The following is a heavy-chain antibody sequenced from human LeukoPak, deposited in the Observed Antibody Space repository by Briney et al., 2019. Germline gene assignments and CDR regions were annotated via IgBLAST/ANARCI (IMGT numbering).Heavy chain of an antibody. Sequence: GGTLSLSCAASGFTFSSYGMSWVRQAPGKGLEWVSAISGSGGSTYYADSVKGRFTISRDNSKNTLYLQMNSLRAEDTAVYYCAKALNPYDYVWGSYQRIDAFDIWGQGTMVTVSS. V-gene: IGHV3-23*01. CDR3: AKALNPYDYVWGSYQRIDAFDI. J-gene: IGHJ3*02. D-gene: IGHD3-16*02. CDR2: ISGSGGST. CDR1: GFTFSSYG.